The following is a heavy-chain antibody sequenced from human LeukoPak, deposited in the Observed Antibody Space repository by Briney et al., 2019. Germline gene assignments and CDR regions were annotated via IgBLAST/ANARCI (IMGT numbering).Heavy chain of an antibody. CDR1: RFPFSPAW. J-gene: IGHJ4*02. D-gene: IGHD1-26*01. V-gene: IGHV3-15*01. CDR3: TTDRKW. CDR2: IKRISDGETK. Sequence: GSLRLSCAASRFPFSPAWMTWVRQAPGKGLEWVSRIKRISDGETKDYGARVKGRLTISRDDSKNMVYLEIHSQKTEDTPVYYCTTDRKWWGQGTLVTVSS.